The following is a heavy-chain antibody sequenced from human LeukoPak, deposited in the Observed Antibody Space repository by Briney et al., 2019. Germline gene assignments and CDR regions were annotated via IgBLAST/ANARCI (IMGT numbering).Heavy chain of an antibody. Sequence: GGSLRLSCAASGFTFSSYAMHWVRQAPGKGLEWVAVISFDGSNKYYADSVKGRFTISRDNSKNTLYVQMNSLRTEDTALYYCAKDKLQLGNDAFDIWGQGTMVTVSS. CDR2: ISFDGSNK. D-gene: IGHD6-13*01. CDR1: GFTFSSYA. CDR3: AKDKLQLGNDAFDI. J-gene: IGHJ3*02. V-gene: IGHV3-30*04.